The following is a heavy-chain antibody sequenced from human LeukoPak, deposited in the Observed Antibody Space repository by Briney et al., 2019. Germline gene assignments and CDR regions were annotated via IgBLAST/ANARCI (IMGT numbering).Heavy chain of an antibody. CDR3: AKGCQHYDFWSGYYPTDLFYFDY. CDR1: GFTFSSYA. Sequence: GGSLRLSCAASGFTFSSYAMSWARQAPGKGLEWVSAISGSGGSTYYAESVKGRFTISRDNSKNTLYLQMNSLRAEDTAVYYCAKGCQHYDFWSGYYPTDLFYFDYWGQGTLVTVSS. J-gene: IGHJ4*02. D-gene: IGHD3-3*01. CDR2: ISGSGGST. V-gene: IGHV3-23*01.